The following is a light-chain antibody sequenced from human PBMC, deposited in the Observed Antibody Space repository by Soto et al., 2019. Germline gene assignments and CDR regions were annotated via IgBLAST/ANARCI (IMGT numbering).Light chain of an antibody. J-gene: IGLJ1*01. V-gene: IGLV2-14*01. Sequence: QSVRAQPASVSGSPGQSITISRTGSSTDVGGNKYVSWYQQHPGKAPKLIIYEVSYRPSGVSNRFSGSKSGNTASLTISGLRAEDEADYYCSSYSTGSTLVVFGSGTKVTVL. CDR1: STDVGGNKY. CDR2: EVS. CDR3: SSYSTGSTLVV.